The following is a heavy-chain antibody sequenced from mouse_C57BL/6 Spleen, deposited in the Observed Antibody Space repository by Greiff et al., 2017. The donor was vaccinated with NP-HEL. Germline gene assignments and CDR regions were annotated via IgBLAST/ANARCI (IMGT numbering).Heavy chain of an antibody. J-gene: IGHJ2*01. Sequence: DVKLQESGAELVKPGASVKLSCTASGFNIKDYYMHWVKQRTEQGLEWIGRIDPEDGETKYAPKFQGKATITADTSSNTAYLQLSSLTSEDTAVYYCARGDSNRPHFDYWGQGTTLTVSS. V-gene: IGHV14-2*01. CDR1: GFNIKDYY. CDR3: ARGDSNRPHFDY. D-gene: IGHD2-5*01. CDR2: IDPEDGET.